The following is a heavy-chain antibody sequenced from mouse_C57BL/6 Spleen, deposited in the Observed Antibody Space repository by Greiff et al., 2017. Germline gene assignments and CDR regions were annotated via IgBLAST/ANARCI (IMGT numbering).Heavy chain of an antibody. CDR2: ISSGSSTI. CDR1: GFTFSDYG. CDR3: ASGSSWWYYFDY. D-gene: IGHD1-1*01. V-gene: IGHV5-17*01. Sequence: DVKLVESGGGLVKPGASLKLSCAASGFTFSDYGMHWVRQAPEQGLEWVAYISSGSSTIYYADTVKGRFTISRDNAKNTLFLQMTSLRSEDTAMYYCASGSSWWYYFDYWGQGTTLTVSS. J-gene: IGHJ2*01.